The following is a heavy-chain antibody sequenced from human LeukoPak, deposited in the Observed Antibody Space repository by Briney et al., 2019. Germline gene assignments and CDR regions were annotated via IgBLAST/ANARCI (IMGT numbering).Heavy chain of an antibody. D-gene: IGHD2-2*01. CDR1: GGSISSYY. Sequence: SETLSLTCTVSGGSISSYYWRWVRQPAGKGLEWIGRIYTSGSTNYNPSLKRRVTMSVDTSNNQFSLKLSSVTAADTAVYYCARVCSSTSCYDYWGQGTLVTVSS. V-gene: IGHV4-4*07. J-gene: IGHJ4*02. CDR2: IYTSGST. CDR3: ARVCSSTSCYDY.